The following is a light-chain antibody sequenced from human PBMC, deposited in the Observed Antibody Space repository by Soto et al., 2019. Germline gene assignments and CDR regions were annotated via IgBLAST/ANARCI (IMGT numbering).Light chain of an antibody. CDR3: AAWDDSLNGYV. CDR2: NNN. Sequence: QSVLTRPPSASGTHGQRVTISCSGGSSNIGTNAVNWYQQLPGTAPKLLIYNNNQRPSGVPDRFSGSKSGTSASLAISGLQSEDEADYYCAAWDDSLNGYVFGTGTEVTVL. V-gene: IGLV1-44*01. CDR1: SSNIGTNA. J-gene: IGLJ1*01.